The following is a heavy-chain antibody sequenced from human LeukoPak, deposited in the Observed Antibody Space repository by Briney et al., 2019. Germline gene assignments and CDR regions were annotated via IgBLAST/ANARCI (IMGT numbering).Heavy chain of an antibody. Sequence: PSETLSLTCAVYGGSFSGYYWSWIRQPPGKGLEWIGEINHSGSTNYNPSLKSRVTISVDTSKNQFSLKLSSVTAADTAVYYCARAPAVYSSGWYGEFGWFDYWGQGTLVTVSS. J-gene: IGHJ4*02. CDR1: GGSFSGYY. V-gene: IGHV4-34*01. CDR2: INHSGST. D-gene: IGHD6-19*01. CDR3: ARAPAVYSSGWYGEFGWFDY.